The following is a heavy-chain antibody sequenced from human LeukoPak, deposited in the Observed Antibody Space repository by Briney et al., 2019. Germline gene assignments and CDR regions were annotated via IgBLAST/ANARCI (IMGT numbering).Heavy chain of an antibody. CDR1: GYTFTGYY. D-gene: IGHD2-15*01. CDR2: INPNSGGT. Sequence: GASVKVSCKASGYTFTGYYMHWVRRAPGQGLEWMGWINPNSGGTNYAQKFQGRVTMTRDTSISTAYMELSRLRSDDTAVYCCARDIVVVVAAIGGNWFDPWGQGTLVTVSS. V-gene: IGHV1-2*02. J-gene: IGHJ5*02. CDR3: ARDIVVVVAAIGGNWFDP.